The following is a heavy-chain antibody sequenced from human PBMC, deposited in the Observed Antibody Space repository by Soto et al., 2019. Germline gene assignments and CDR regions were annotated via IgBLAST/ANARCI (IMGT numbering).Heavy chain of an antibody. D-gene: IGHD5-12*01. Sequence: QVQLVQSGAEIKKPGASVKLSCKASGITYNTYAIHWVRQAPGQGLEWMGWINAGNGDTRYSQNFQGRVTLTRDTSASTVYMDLGSLNSEDTGVYYCARAISGYVTWGQGTLVTVSS. V-gene: IGHV1-3*01. J-gene: IGHJ4*02. CDR1: GITYNTYA. CDR3: ARAISGYVT. CDR2: INAGNGDT.